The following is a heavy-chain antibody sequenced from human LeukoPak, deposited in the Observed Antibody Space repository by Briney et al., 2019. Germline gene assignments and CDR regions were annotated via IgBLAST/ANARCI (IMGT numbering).Heavy chain of an antibody. V-gene: IGHV3-74*01. Sequence: GGSLRLSCAVSGFTFSSYWMHWVRQAPGKGLVWVSRIDRDGSRINYADSVKGRFTISRDNGKNTLFLQMYSLRAEDTAVYFCAREDGYCSGGNCYSYFDSWGQGTLVTVSS. CDR2: IDRDGSRI. CDR3: AREDGYCSGGNCYSYFDS. CDR1: GFTFSSYW. J-gene: IGHJ4*02. D-gene: IGHD2-15*01.